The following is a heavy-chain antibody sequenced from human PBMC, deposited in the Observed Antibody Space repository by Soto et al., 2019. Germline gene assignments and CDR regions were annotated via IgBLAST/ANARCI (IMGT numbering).Heavy chain of an antibody. V-gene: IGHV1-2*04. J-gene: IGHJ5*02. D-gene: IGHD3-3*01. CDR3: ARASVYDFWSGYYRGYWFDP. Sequence: ASVKVSCKASGYTFTGYYMHWVRQAPGQGLEWMGWINPNSGGTNYAQKFQGWVTMTRDTSISTAYMELSRLRSDDTAVYYCARASVYDFWSGYYRGYWFDPWGQGTLVTVS. CDR1: GYTFTGYY. CDR2: INPNSGGT.